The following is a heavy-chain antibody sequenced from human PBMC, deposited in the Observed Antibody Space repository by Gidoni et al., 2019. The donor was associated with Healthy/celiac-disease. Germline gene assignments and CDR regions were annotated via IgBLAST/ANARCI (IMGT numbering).Heavy chain of an antibody. J-gene: IGHJ6*02. V-gene: IGHV1-8*01. CDR2: MNPNSGNT. D-gene: IGHD5-12*01. Sequence: QVQLVQSGAEVKKPGASVKVSCKASGYPFTSYDINWVRQATGQGLEWMGWMNPNSGNTGYAQKFQGRVTMTRNTSISTAYMELSSLRSEDTAVYYCARGVVATILYYYYGMDVWGQGTTVTVSS. CDR1: GYPFTSYD. CDR3: ARGVVATILYYYYGMDV.